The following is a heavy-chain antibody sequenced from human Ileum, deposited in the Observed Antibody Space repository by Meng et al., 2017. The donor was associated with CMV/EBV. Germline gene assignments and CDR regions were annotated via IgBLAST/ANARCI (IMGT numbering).Heavy chain of an antibody. Sequence: LRLSCAASGFTFSTYWMSWVRQTPGKGLEWVANINQEGSETSYVDSVKGRFTISRDNARNSLFLQMNSLRAEDMAVYYCARGVLSPDYWGQGTLVTVSS. CDR3: ARGVLSPDY. V-gene: IGHV3-7*01. D-gene: IGHD2/OR15-2a*01. CDR1: GFTFSTYW. J-gene: IGHJ4*02. CDR2: INQEGSET.